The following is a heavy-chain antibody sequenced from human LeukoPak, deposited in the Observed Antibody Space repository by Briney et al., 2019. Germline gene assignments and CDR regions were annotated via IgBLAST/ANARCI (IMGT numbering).Heavy chain of an antibody. CDR1: GGSFSNFG. J-gene: IGHJ6*03. CDR2: VIPIFATT. V-gene: IGHV1-69*01. Sequence: ASVKVSCTASGGSFSNFGISWVRQAPGQGLEWMGAVIPIFATTENAQRFQGRVTITVDASTSTAYTELSSLRPEDTAVYYCARADGFGEYPIYYYYYMDVWGKGTTVTVSS. CDR3: ARADGFGEYPIYYYYYMDV. D-gene: IGHD3-10*01.